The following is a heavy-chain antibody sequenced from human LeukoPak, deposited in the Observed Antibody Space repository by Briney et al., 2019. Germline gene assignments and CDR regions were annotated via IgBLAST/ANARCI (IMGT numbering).Heavy chain of an antibody. D-gene: IGHD1-26*01. Sequence: PGGSLRLSCAASGFIFNNYGMHWVRQAPGKGLEWVAFIRYDGISKYYADSVRGRFTISRDNSKNTLYLQMSSLRLDDTAVYYCAKGGASILYYWGQGTLVTVSS. CDR3: AKGGASILYY. J-gene: IGHJ4*02. CDR1: GFIFNNYG. CDR2: IRYDGISK. V-gene: IGHV3-30*02.